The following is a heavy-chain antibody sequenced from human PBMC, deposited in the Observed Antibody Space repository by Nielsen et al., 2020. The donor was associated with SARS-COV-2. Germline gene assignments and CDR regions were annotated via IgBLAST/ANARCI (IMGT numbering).Heavy chain of an antibody. V-gene: IGHV3-7*03. CDR1: GFTFSSYW. Sequence: GESLKISCAASGFTFSSYWMSWVRQAPGKGLEWVANIKQDGSEKYYVDSVKGRFTISRDNAKNSLYLQMNSLRAEDTAVYYCARGEVYYDFWSGYYGYYYGMDVWGQGTTVTVSS. J-gene: IGHJ6*02. D-gene: IGHD3-3*01. CDR3: ARGEVYYDFWSGYYGYYYGMDV. CDR2: IKQDGSEK.